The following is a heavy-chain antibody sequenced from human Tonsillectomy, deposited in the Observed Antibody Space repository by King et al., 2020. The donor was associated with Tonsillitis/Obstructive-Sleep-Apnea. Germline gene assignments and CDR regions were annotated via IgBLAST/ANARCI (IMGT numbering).Heavy chain of an antibody. CDR3: ARHGRETYYYYYMDD. D-gene: IGHD1-26*01. CDR2: MYPGDSDT. CDR1: GYSFTSYW. V-gene: IGHV5-51*01. Sequence: QLVQSGAEVKKPGESLKISCKGSGYSFTSYWIGWVRQMPGKGLEWMGIMYPGDSDTTYSPSFQGQVTISADKSTSTAYLQWSSVKASDTAMYYCARHGRETYYYYYMDDWGKGTTVTVSS. J-gene: IGHJ6*03.